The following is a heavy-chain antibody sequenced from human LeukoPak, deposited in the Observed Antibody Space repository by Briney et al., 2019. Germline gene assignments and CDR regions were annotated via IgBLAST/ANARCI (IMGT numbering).Heavy chain of an antibody. Sequence: ASVTVSCTASGYTFTTYGISWVRQAPGQGLEWMGWISAYNGNTNYAQKLQGRVTMTTDTSTSTAYMELRSLRSDDTAVYYCAREAPEGRRELRYWGQGTLVTVSS. CDR2: ISAYNGNT. J-gene: IGHJ4*02. CDR3: AREAPEGRRELRY. CDR1: GYTFTTYG. V-gene: IGHV1-18*04. D-gene: IGHD1-26*01.